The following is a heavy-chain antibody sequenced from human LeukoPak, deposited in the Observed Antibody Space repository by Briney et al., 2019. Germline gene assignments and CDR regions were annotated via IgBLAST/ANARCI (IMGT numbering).Heavy chain of an antibody. V-gene: IGHV1-2*06. Sequence: ASVKVSCKASGYTFTGYYIHGVRQAPGQGLEWMGRINPNTGGTNYAQKFQGRVTMTRDTSITTAYMELSRLTSDDTAIYYCAKVPPSITAAGNWLDPWGQGALVTVSS. D-gene: IGHD6-13*01. CDR2: INPNTGGT. CDR1: GYTFTGYY. CDR3: AKVPPSITAAGNWLDP. J-gene: IGHJ5*02.